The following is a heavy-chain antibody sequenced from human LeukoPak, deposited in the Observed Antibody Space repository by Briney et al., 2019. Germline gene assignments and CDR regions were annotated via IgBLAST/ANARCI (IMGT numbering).Heavy chain of an antibody. D-gene: IGHD2-2*01. Sequence: GGSLRLSCAASGFTFSSYAMHWVRQAPGKGLEWVAVISYDGSNKYYADSVKGRFTISRDNSKNTLYLQMNSLRAEDTAVYYCARGGWYQLLPFDYWGQGTLVTVSS. CDR3: ARGGWYQLLPFDY. CDR1: GFTFSSYA. V-gene: IGHV3-30-3*01. J-gene: IGHJ4*02. CDR2: ISYDGSNK.